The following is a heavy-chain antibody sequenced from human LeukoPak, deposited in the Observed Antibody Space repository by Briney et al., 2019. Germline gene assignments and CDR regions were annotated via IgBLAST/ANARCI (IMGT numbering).Heavy chain of an antibody. CDR2: ISYDGSNK. CDR3: AKAKGWELQGGYFDY. V-gene: IGHV3-30-3*01. D-gene: IGHD1-26*01. Sequence: GGSLRLSCAASGFTFSSYAMHWVRQAPGKGLEWVAVISYDGSNKYYADSVKGRFTISRDNSKNTLYLQMNSLRAEDTAVYYCAKAKGWELQGGYFDYWGQGTLVTVSP. J-gene: IGHJ4*02. CDR1: GFTFSSYA.